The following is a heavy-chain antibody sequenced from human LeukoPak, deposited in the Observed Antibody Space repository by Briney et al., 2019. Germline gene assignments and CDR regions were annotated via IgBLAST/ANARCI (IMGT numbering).Heavy chain of an antibody. CDR2: ISYDGSNK. V-gene: IGHV3-30*18. Sequence: PGRSLRLSCAASGFTFSSYGMHWARQAPGKGLEWVAVISYDGSNKYYADSVKGRFTISRDNSKNTLYLQMNSLRAEDTAVYYCAKPSFGGSYYFFDYWGQGTLVTVSS. CDR1: GFTFSSYG. D-gene: IGHD2-15*01. CDR3: AKPSFGGSYYFFDY. J-gene: IGHJ4*02.